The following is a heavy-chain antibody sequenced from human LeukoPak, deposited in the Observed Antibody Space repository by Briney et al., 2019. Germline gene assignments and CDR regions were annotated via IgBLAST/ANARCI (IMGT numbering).Heavy chain of an antibody. CDR3: ATYFDAFDI. J-gene: IGHJ3*02. D-gene: IGHD2-21*01. CDR2: IYYSGGT. Sequence: SETLSLTCTVSGGSISSYYWSWIRQPPGKGLEWIGYIYYSGGTNYNPSLKSRVTISVDTSKNQFSLKLSSVTAADTAVYYCATYFDAFDIWGQGTMVTVSS. CDR1: GGSISSYY. V-gene: IGHV4-59*01.